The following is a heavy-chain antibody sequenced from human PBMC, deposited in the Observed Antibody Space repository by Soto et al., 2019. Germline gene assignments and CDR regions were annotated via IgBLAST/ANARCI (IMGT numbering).Heavy chain of an antibody. V-gene: IGHV3-23*01. CDR2: ISGSGGST. CDR1: GFTFSSYA. Sequence: PGGSLRLSCAASGFTFSSYAMSWVRQAPGKGLEWVSAISGSGGSTYYADSVKGRFTISRDNSKNTLYLQMNSLRAEDTAVYYCAKDRHYDFWSGNWFDPWGQGTLVTVSS. D-gene: IGHD3-3*01. J-gene: IGHJ5*02. CDR3: AKDRHYDFWSGNWFDP.